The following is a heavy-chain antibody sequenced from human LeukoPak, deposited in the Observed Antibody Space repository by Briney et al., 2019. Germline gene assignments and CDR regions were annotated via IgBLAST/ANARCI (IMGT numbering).Heavy chain of an antibody. CDR2: IYSGGST. D-gene: IGHD3-10*01. CDR3: ARYGLHYYYYGMDV. Sequence: GGSLRLSCAASGFTVSSNHMSWVRQGPGKGLEWVSVIYSGGSTYYADSVKGRFTISRDNSKNTLYLQMNSLRAEDTAVYYCARYGLHYYYYGMDVWGQGTTVTVSS. J-gene: IGHJ6*02. CDR1: GFTVSSNH. V-gene: IGHV3-53*01.